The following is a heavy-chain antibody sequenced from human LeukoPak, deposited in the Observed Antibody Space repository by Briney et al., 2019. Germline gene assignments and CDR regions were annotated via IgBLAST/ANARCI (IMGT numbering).Heavy chain of an antibody. CDR1: GYTFTSYD. CDR3: ARSIAVVGGGFDY. V-gene: IGHV1-8*03. J-gene: IGHJ4*02. D-gene: IGHD6-19*01. CDR2: MNPNSGNT. Sequence: ASVKVSCKASGYTFTSYDINWVRQATGQGLEWMGWMNPNSGNTGYAQKFQGRVTITRNTSISTAYMELSSLRSEDTAVYYCARSIAVVGGGFDYWGQGTLVTVSS.